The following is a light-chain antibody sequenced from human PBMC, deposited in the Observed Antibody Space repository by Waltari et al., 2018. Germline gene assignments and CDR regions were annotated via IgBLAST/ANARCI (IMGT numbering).Light chain of an antibody. Sequence: EIVLTQSPGTLSLSPGERATLSCRASQSVRSTYLAGYQQKRGQAPRLLIFGASNRATGIPDRFSGSGSGTDFTLTISNLQPEDFATYYCQQLKSYPITFGGGTKVEIK. V-gene: IGKV3-20*01. CDR3: QQLKSYPIT. J-gene: IGKJ4*01. CDR1: QSVRSTY. CDR2: GAS.